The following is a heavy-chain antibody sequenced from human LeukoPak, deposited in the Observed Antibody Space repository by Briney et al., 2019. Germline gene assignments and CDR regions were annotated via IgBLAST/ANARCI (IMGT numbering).Heavy chain of an antibody. V-gene: IGHV1-46*01. CDR2: INPSGGST. CDR1: GYTFTSYY. Sequence: ASVKVSFKASGYTFTSYYMHWVRQAPGQGLEWMGIINPSGGSTSYAQKLQGRVTMTRDTSTSTVYMELSSLRSEDTAVYYCARDRYYGSGSYYLDYWGQGTLVTVSS. CDR3: ARDRYYGSGSYYLDY. D-gene: IGHD3-10*01. J-gene: IGHJ4*02.